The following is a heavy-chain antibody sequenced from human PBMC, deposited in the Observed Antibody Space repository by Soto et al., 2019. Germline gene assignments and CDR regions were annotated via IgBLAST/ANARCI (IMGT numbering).Heavy chain of an antibody. V-gene: IGHV3-23*01. Sequence: EVQLLESGGGLVQPGGSLRLSCAASGFTFSSYAMSWVRQAPGKGLEWVSAISGSGGSTYYADSVKGRFTISRDNSKNTLYVQMNSLRAEDTAVYYCMIGYCSTTSCPTPVVAFDYWGQGTLVTVSS. CDR1: GFTFSSYA. D-gene: IGHD2-2*01. J-gene: IGHJ4*02. CDR2: ISGSGGST. CDR3: MIGYCSTTSCPTPVVAFDY.